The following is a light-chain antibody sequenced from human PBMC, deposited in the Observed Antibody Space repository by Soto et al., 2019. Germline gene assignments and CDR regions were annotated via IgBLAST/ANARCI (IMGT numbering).Light chain of an antibody. V-gene: IGKV3-20*01. CDR2: GAS. CDR1: QSVSSRY. Sequence: EIVLTQSPGTLSLSPGERAALSCRASQSVSSRYLAWYQQKPGQAPRLLIYGASSRATGIPDRFSGSGSGTDFTLTISRLEPEDFAVYYCQQYGSSLTWTFGQGTKVDIK. CDR3: QQYGSSLTWT. J-gene: IGKJ1*01.